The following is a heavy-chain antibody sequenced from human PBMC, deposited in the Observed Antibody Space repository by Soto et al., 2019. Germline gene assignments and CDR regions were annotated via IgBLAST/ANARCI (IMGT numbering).Heavy chain of an antibody. D-gene: IGHD2-2*02. CDR1: GFTFSCYG. CDR2: ISYDGSNK. CDR3: AKDTLPAAIVHYYYGMDV. V-gene: IGHV3-30*18. J-gene: IGHJ6*02. Sequence: GGSLRLSCAASGFTFSCYGMHWVRQAPGKGLEWVAVISYDGSNKYYADSVKGRFTISRDNSKNTLYLQMNSLRAEDTAVYYCAKDTLPAAIVHYYYGMDVWGQGTTVTVSS.